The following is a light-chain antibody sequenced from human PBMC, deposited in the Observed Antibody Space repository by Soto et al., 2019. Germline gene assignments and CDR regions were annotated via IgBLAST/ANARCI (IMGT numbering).Light chain of an antibody. J-gene: IGKJ1*01. CDR2: DAS. V-gene: IGKV1-5*01. Sequence: DIQMTQSASTLSASLGDRVTITWRASQSISSWLAWYQQKPGKAPKVLIYDASSLESGVPSRFSGSGSGTDFTLTITSLQPEDFATYYCQQYNSYPWTFGQGTKVDI. CDR1: QSISSW. CDR3: QQYNSYPWT.